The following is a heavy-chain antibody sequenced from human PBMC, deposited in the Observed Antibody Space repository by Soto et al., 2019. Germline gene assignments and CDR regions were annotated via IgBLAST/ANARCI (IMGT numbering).Heavy chain of an antibody. CDR3: ARAGDCSGGSCYKVGYFQH. J-gene: IGHJ1*01. CDR2: IIPIFGTA. V-gene: IGHV1-69*13. Sequence: GASVKVSCKASGGTFSSYAISWVRQAPGQGLEWMGGIIPIFGTANYAQKFQGRVTITADESTSTAYMELSSLRSEDTAVYYCARAGDCSGGSCYKVGYFQHWGQGTLVTAPQ. D-gene: IGHD2-15*01. CDR1: GGTFSSYA.